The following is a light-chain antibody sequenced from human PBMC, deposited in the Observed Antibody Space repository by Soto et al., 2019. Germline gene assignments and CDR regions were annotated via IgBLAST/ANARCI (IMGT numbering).Light chain of an antibody. CDR2: AAS. Sequence: DIQMTQSPSSLSASVGDRVTITCRASQTITGYLNWYQQRPGKAPKLLIYAASSLQSGVPSWFSGSGSGTDFTLTINSLQPEDFATYYCQQSHGIPYTFGQGTKLEIK. CDR3: QQSHGIPYT. V-gene: IGKV1-39*01. J-gene: IGKJ2*01. CDR1: QTITGY.